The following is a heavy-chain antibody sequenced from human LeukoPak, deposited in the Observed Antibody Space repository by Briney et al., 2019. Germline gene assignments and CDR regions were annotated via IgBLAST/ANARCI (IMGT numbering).Heavy chain of an antibody. V-gene: IGHV4-59*01. D-gene: IGHD2-15*01. CDR1: GGPISHYY. CDR3: AAQSGGFDY. Sequence: SETLSLTCTVSGGPISHYYWSWIRQPPGKGLEWIGYIYYSGTTSCNPSLKSRVSISVDMSKNHFSLNLTSVTAADTAVYYCAAQSGGFDYWGQGALVTVSS. CDR2: IYYSGTT. J-gene: IGHJ4*02.